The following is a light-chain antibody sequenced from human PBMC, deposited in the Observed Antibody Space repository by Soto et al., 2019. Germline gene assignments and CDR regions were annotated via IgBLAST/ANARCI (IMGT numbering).Light chain of an antibody. Sequence: QSALTQPASVSGSPGQSITISCTGTSSDVGGYNYVSWYEQHPGKAPKLMIYEVSNRHSGVSNRFSGSKSGNTASLTISGLQAEDEADYDCSSYTSSSTHVVFGGGTKLTVL. CDR3: SSYTSSSTHVV. J-gene: IGLJ2*01. V-gene: IGLV2-14*01. CDR2: EVS. CDR1: SSDVGGYNY.